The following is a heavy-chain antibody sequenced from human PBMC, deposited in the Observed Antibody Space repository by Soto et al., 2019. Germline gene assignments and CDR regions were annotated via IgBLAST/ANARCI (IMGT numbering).Heavy chain of an antibody. V-gene: IGHV1-69*13. D-gene: IGHD6-19*01. J-gene: IGHJ6*02. CDR3: ATRSGYSSGWHYYYYGMDV. CDR1: GGTFSSYA. Sequence: SVKVSCRASGGTFSSYAISWVRQAPGQGLEWMGGIIPIFGTANYAQKFQGRVTITADESTSTAYMELSSLRSEDTAVYYCATRSGYSSGWHYYYYGMDVWGQGTTVTVSS. CDR2: IIPIFGTA.